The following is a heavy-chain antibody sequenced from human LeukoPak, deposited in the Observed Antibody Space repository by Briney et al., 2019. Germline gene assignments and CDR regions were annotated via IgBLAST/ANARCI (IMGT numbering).Heavy chain of an antibody. D-gene: IGHD6-19*01. CDR2: XXXXSIYI. V-gene: IGHV3-21*01. CDR3: ARESWPLSQWLWYYYYGMDV. CDR1: XXXXXXXX. J-gene: IGHJ6*02. Sequence: LXXSCAAXXXXXXXXXMNXXRXAPGXXLXXVXXXXXXSIYIYYADSVKGRFTISRDNAKNSLYLQMNSLRAEDTAVYYCARESWPLSQWLWYYYYGMDVWGQGTTVTVSS.